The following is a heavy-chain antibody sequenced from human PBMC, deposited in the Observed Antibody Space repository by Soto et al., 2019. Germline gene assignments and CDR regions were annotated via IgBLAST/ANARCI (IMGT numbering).Heavy chain of an antibody. CDR1: GFTFSSYA. CDR2: ISGSGGST. Sequence: GGSLRLSCAASGFTFSSYAMSWVRQAPGKGLEWVSAISGSGGSTYYADSVKGRFTISRDNSKNTLYLQMNSLRAEDTAVYYCAKDFSSPLAYCGDDCYQGWFDPWGQGTLVTVSS. D-gene: IGHD2-21*02. CDR3: AKDFSSPLAYCGDDCYQGWFDP. J-gene: IGHJ5*01. V-gene: IGHV3-23*01.